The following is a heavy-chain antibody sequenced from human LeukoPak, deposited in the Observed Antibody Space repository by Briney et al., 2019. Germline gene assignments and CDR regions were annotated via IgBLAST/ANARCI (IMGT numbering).Heavy chain of an antibody. D-gene: IGHD2-15*01. V-gene: IGHV3-30*02. CDR3: AKGCSGGSCYGLFDY. CDR2: IRYDGSNK. J-gene: IGHJ4*02. Sequence: GGSLRLSCAASGFTFSSYGMHWVRQAPGKGLEWVAFIRYDGSNKYYADSVKGRFTISRDNSKNTLYLQMNSLRAEDTAVYYCAKGCSGGSCYGLFDYWGQGTLVTVSS. CDR1: GFTFSSYG.